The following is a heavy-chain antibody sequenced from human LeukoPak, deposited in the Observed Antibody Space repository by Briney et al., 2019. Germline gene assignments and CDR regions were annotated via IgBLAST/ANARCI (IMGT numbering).Heavy chain of an antibody. CDR1: GFTFSSYE. J-gene: IGHJ4*02. CDR3: ARVSSGWYFDY. CDR2: ISSSGSTI. Sequence: GGSLRLSCAASGFTFSSYEMNWVRQAPGKGLEWVSYISSSGSTIYYADSVMGRFTISRDNAKNSLYLQMNSLRAEDTAVYYCARVSSGWYFDYWGQGTLVTVSS. D-gene: IGHD6-19*01. V-gene: IGHV3-48*03.